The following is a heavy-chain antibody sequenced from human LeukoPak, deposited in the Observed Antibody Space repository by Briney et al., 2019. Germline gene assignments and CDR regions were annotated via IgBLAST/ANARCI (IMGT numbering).Heavy chain of an antibody. V-gene: IGHV3-30*18. CDR3: AKGDIVVATGAFDI. J-gene: IGHJ3*02. CDR1: GFTFSSDG. D-gene: IGHD2-21*02. CDR2: ISYDGSNK. Sequence: GGSLRLSCAASGFTFSSDGMHWVRQAPGKGLEWVAVISYDGSNKYYADSVRGRFTISRDNSKNTLYLQMNSLRAEDTAVYYCAKGDIVVATGAFDIWGQGTMVTVSS.